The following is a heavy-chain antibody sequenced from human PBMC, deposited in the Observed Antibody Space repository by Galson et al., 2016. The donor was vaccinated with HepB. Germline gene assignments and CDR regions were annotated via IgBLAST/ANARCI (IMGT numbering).Heavy chain of an antibody. CDR1: GYTFTSYG. Sequence: SVKVSCKASGYTFTSYGINWVRQAPGQGLEWMGWISAYSGSTNSAHKLQGRLTMTTDTSTNTAYMELRSLRSDDTAVYYCAREAKTYYDFWSGLFGSTAPDFDYWGQGTLVTVSS. J-gene: IGHJ4*02. CDR3: AREAKTYYDFWSGLFGSTAPDFDY. CDR2: ISAYSGST. D-gene: IGHD3-3*01. V-gene: IGHV1-18*01.